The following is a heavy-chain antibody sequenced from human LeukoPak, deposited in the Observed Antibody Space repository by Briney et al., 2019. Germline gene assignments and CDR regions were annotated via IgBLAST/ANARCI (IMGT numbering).Heavy chain of an antibody. V-gene: IGHV4-59*01. D-gene: IGHD3-3*01. Sequence: SETLSLTCTVSGGSISTYYWSWIRQPPGKGLEWIGYIYYSGSTDYNPSLKSRVTISVDRSKNQFSLKLSSVTAADTAVYYCARAPIFGVAPYYMDVWGRGTTVTVSS. CDR3: ARAPIFGVAPYYMDV. CDR1: GGSISTYY. J-gene: IGHJ6*03. CDR2: IYYSGST.